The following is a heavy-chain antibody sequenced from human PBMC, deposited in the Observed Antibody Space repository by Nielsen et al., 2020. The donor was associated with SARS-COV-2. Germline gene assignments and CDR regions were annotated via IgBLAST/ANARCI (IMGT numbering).Heavy chain of an antibody. CDR2: ISYDGSDQ. CDR1: GFTFTRFG. V-gene: IGHV3-30*18. J-gene: IGHJ4*02. D-gene: IGHD3-10*01. CDR3: AKDGAYYGVRGVVHFGY. Sequence: GGSLRLSCAVSGFTFTRFGMHWVRQTPGKGLEWVAYISYDGSDQYYEDSLKGRFTISRDNSKNILYLQMNNLRAEDTAVYYCAKDGAYYGVRGVVHFGYGGRGTVVTVSS.